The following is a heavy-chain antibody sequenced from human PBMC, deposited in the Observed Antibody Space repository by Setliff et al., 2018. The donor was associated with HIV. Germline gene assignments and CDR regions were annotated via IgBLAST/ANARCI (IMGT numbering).Heavy chain of an antibody. CDR3: STGPSRVSDGIADF. CDR1: GFSFTNAW. Sequence: PGGSLRLSCAASGFSFTNAWMTWVRQAPGKGLEWVGRIKRKSDGGTTDYGAPVKGRFTISRDDSKNTLYLQMNSLKSEDTAVYFCSTGPSRVSDGIADFWGPGTLVTVSS. J-gene: IGHJ4*02. V-gene: IGHV3-15*01. CDR2: IKRKSDGGTT.